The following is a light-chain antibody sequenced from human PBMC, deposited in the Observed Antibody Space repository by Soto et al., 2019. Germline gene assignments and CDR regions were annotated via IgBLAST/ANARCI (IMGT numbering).Light chain of an antibody. V-gene: IGLV1-44*01. Sequence: QSVLTQPPSASGTPGQMVTISCSGSSSNIGTYRVSWYQHFPGTAPRLLIYSDNQRPSGVPDRFSASKSGASASLAISGLQSEDEAYFYCAAWDDSLNGCVFGTGTKVTVL. CDR3: AAWDDSLNGCV. CDR2: SDN. CDR1: SSNIGTYR. J-gene: IGLJ1*01.